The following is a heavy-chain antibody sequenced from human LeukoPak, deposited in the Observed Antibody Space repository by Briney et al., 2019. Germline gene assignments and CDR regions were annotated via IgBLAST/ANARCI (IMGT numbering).Heavy chain of an antibody. CDR1: GFTFDDYG. D-gene: IGHD6-6*01. V-gene: IGHV3-20*04. J-gene: IGHJ6*03. Sequence: GGSLRLSCAASGFTFDDYGMRWVRQAPGKGLEWVSGINWIGGSTGYADSVKGRFTISRDNAKNSLYLQMNSLRAEDTALYYCASGMYSSSSEEDYYYYMDVWGKGTTVTVSS. CDR2: INWIGGST. CDR3: ASGMYSSSSEEDYYYYMDV.